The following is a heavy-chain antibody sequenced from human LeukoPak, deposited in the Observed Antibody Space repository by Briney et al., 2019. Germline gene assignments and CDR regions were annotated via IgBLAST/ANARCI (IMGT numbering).Heavy chain of an antibody. CDR3: ARSPVYSSGWYQFDY. CDR2: IYYSGST. D-gene: IGHD6-19*01. CDR1: GVSISSYH. J-gene: IGHJ4*02. V-gene: IGHV4-59*01. Sequence: SETLSLTCTVSGVSISSYHWSWIRQPPGKGLEWIGYIYYSGSTNYNPSLKSRVTISVDTSKNQFSLKLSSVTAADTAVYYCARSPVYSSGWYQFDYWGQGTLVTVSS.